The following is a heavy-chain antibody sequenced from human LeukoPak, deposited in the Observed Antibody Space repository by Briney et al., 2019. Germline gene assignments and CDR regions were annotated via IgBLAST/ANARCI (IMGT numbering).Heavy chain of an antibody. V-gene: IGHV4-4*07. CDR3: ARDVVGASRYYYMDV. D-gene: IGHD2-15*01. CDR2: IYTSGST. Sequence: NPSETLSLTCTVSGGSISSYYWSWIRQPAGKGLEWIGRIYTSGSTNYNPSLKSRVTMSVDTSKNQFSLKLSSVTAADTAVYYCARDVVGASRYYYMDVWGKGTTVTISS. CDR1: GGSISSYY. J-gene: IGHJ6*03.